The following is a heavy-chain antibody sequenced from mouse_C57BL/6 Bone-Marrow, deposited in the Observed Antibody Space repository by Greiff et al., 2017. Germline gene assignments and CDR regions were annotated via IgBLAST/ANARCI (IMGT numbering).Heavy chain of an antibody. CDR2: IYPGSGST. CDR1: GYTFTSYW. V-gene: IGHV1-55*01. D-gene: IGHD1-1*01. J-gene: IGHJ3*01. CDR3: ARGYDGSSYGFAY. Sequence: VQLQQPGAELVKPGASVKMSCKASGYTFTSYWITWVKQRPGQGLEWIGDIYPGSGSTNYNEKFKSKATLTVDTSSSTAYMQLSSLTSEDSAVYYCARGYDGSSYGFAYWGQGTLVTVSA.